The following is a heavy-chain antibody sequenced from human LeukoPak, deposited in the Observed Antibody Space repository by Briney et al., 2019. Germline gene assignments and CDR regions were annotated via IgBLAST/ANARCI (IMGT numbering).Heavy chain of an antibody. J-gene: IGHJ5*02. Sequence: PGGSLRLFCAASGFTVSSNYMSWVRQAPGKGLEWVSVIYSGGSTYYADSVKGRFTISRDNSKNTLYLQMNSLRAEDTAVYYCAREVVVPAAGRWFDPWGQGTLVTVSS. V-gene: IGHV3-53*01. CDR3: AREVVVPAAGRWFDP. CDR1: GFTVSSNY. CDR2: IYSGGST. D-gene: IGHD2-2*01.